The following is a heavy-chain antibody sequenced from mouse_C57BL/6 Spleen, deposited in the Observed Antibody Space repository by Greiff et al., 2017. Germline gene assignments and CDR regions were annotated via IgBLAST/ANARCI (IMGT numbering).Heavy chain of an antibody. J-gene: IGHJ2*01. V-gene: IGHV1-76*01. D-gene: IGHD4-1*01. CDR1: GYTFTDYY. CDR2: IYPGSGNT. CDR3: AREKLGRVYFDY. Sequence: VQLQQSGAELVRPGASVKLSCKASGYTFTDYYINWVKQRPGQGLEWIARIYPGSGNTYYNEKFKGKATLTAEKSSSTAYMQLSSLTSEDSAVYFCAREKLGRVYFDYWGQGTTLTVSS.